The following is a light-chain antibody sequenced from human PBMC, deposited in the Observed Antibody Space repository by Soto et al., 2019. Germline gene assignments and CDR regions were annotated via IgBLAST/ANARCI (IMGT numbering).Light chain of an antibody. CDR3: QQYETFSGT. CDR2: AAS. CDR1: QGIRND. Sequence: AIQMTQSPSSLSASVGDRVTITCRASQGIRNDLGWYQQKPGKAPKLLIYAASSLQSGVPSRFSGSGSGTKFTLTIASLQPDDFATYYCQQYETFSGTFGPGTKVEI. J-gene: IGKJ1*01. V-gene: IGKV1-6*01.